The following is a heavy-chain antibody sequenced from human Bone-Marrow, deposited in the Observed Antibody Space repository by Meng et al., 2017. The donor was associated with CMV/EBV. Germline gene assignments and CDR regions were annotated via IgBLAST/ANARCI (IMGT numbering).Heavy chain of an antibody. J-gene: IGHJ3*02. Sequence: GGSLRLSCAASGFTFSDYYMSWIRQAPGKGLEWVSYISSSGSTIYYADSVKGRFTISRDNAKNSLYLQMNSLRGEDTAVYYCARGLLRYFDWLFPLAFDIWGQGTMVTVSS. CDR1: GFTFSDYY. CDR2: ISSSGSTI. D-gene: IGHD3-9*01. CDR3: ARGLLRYFDWLFPLAFDI. V-gene: IGHV3-11*04.